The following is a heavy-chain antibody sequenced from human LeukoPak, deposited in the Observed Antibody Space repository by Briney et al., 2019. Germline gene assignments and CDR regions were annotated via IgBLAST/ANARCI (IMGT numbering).Heavy chain of an antibody. CDR3: ARDYYGSGSYGL. J-gene: IGHJ4*02. Sequence: SETLSLTCTVSGGSISSGGYYWSWIRQHPGKGLEWIGYIYYSGSTYYNPSLKSRVTISVDTSKNQFSLKLSSVTAADTAVYYCARDYYGSGSYGLWGQGTLVTVSS. CDR2: IYYSGST. D-gene: IGHD3-10*01. V-gene: IGHV4-31*03. CDR1: GGSISSGGYY.